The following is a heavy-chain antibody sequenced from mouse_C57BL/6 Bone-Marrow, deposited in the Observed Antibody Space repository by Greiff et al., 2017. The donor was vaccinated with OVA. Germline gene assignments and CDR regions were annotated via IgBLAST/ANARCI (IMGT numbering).Heavy chain of an antibody. D-gene: IGHD1-1*01. CDR3: ARYPITTVVADSYFDG. Sequence: EVQLVESGPGLAKPSQTLSLTCSVTGYSITSDYWNWIRKFPGNKLEYMGYISYSGSTYYNPSLKSRISITRDTSTNQSYLPLNSVTTEDTATYYCARYPITTVVADSYFDGWGTGTTVTVSS. CDR1: GYSITSDY. V-gene: IGHV3-8*01. J-gene: IGHJ1*03. CDR2: ISYSGST.